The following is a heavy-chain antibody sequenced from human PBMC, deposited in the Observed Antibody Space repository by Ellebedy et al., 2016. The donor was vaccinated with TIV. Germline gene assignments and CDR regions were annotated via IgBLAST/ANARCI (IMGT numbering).Heavy chain of an antibody. J-gene: IGHJ4*02. V-gene: IGHV5-51*01. Sequence: GESLKISXQGSGYSFTSYWIGWVRQMPGKGLEWMGIIYPGDSDTRYSPSFQGQVTISADKSISTAYLQWSSLKASDTAMYYCARVGYCSGGSCYSPPDYWGQGTLVTVSS. CDR3: ARVGYCSGGSCYSPPDY. CDR1: GYSFTSYW. CDR2: IYPGDSDT. D-gene: IGHD2-15*01.